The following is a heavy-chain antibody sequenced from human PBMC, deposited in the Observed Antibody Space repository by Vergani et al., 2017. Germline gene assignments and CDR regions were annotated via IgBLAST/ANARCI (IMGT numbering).Heavy chain of an antibody. J-gene: IGHJ4*02. V-gene: IGHV1-69*12. CDR1: GGTFSSFT. Sequence: QVQLVQSGAEVKRPGSAVKVSCKASGGTFSSFTISWVRQAPGQGLEWMGGIIPMFRTPTYAQKFQGRVTISADESTTTAFMALSNLRSDDTAVYYCARVGTSSNRDYFDYWGQGTLVTVSS. D-gene: IGHD2-2*01. CDR3: ARVGTSSNRDYFDY. CDR2: IIPMFRTP.